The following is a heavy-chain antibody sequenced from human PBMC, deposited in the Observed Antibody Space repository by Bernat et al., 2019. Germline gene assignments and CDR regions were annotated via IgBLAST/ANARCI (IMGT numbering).Heavy chain of an antibody. CDR3: ARRPGDGEV. Sequence: QVQLQESGPGLVKPSETLSLTCTVSGGSISSYYWSWIRQPPGKGLEWIGYIHYSGSTNYNPSLKSRVTISVDTSKNQFSLKLSSVTAADTAVYYCARRPGDGEVWGQGTLVTVSS. CDR1: GGSISSYY. D-gene: IGHD3-16*01. J-gene: IGHJ4*02. CDR2: IHYSGST. V-gene: IGHV4-59*01.